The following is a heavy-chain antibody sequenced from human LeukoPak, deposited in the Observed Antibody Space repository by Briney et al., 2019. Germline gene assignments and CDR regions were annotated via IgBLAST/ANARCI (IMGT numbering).Heavy chain of an antibody. J-gene: IGHJ6*02. CDR2: INHSGST. V-gene: IGHV4-34*01. D-gene: IGHD2-2*02. Sequence: TSSETLSLTCAVYGGSFSGYYWSWIRQPPGKGLEWIGEINHSGSTNYNPSLKSRVTISVDTSKNQFSLKLSSVTAADTAVYYCARDRRLGYCSSTSCYTGSADYYYYYGMDVWGQGTTVTVSS. CDR1: GGSFSGYY. CDR3: ARDRRLGYCSSTSCYTGSADYYYYYGMDV.